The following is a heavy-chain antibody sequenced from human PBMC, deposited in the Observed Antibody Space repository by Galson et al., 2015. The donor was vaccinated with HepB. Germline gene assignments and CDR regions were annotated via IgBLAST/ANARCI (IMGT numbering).Heavy chain of an antibody. Sequence: SCKASGYTFTSYAMNWVRQAPGQGLEWMGWINTNTGNPTYAQGFTGRFVFSLDTSVSTAYLQISSLKAEDTAVYYCARDSTVDDILTGDDAFDIWGQGTMVTVSS. CDR2: INTNTGNP. CDR3: ARDSTVDDILTGDDAFDI. CDR1: GYTFTSYA. J-gene: IGHJ3*02. D-gene: IGHD3-9*01. V-gene: IGHV7-4-1*02.